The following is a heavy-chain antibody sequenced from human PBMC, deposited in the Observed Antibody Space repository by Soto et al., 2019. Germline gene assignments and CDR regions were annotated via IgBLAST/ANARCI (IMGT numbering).Heavy chain of an antibody. CDR1: GFTFSSYG. CDR2: ISYDGSNK. V-gene: IGHV3-30*03. CDR3: ATNPIWAAPVLREDY. D-gene: IGHD6-13*01. Sequence: QVQLVESGGGVVQPGRSLRLSCAASGFTFSSYGMHWVRQAPGKGLEWVAVISYDGSNKYYADSVKGRFTISRDNSKNTLYLQMNSLRAEDTAVYYCATNPIWAAPVLREDYWGQGTLVTVSS. J-gene: IGHJ4*02.